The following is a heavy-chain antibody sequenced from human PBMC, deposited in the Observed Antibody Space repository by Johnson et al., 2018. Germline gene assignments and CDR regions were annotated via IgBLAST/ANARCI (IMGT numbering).Heavy chain of an antibody. CDR1: GFTFSRYT. CDR3: AKDIGPVTMVRGVILYACIWFDP. D-gene: IGHD3-10*01. CDR2: IKQDGSEK. J-gene: IGHJ5*02. Sequence: VQLVQSGGGVVQPGRSLRLSCAASGFTFSRYTMNWVRQAPGKGLEWVANIKQDGSEKYYVDSVKGRFIISRANAKNSLYLQMNSLRAADTALYYCAKDIGPVTMVRGVILYACIWFDPWGQGTLVTVSS. V-gene: IGHV3-7*03.